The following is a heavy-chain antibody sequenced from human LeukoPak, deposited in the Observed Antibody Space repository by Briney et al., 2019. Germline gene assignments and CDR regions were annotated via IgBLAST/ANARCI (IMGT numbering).Heavy chain of an antibody. CDR1: GYTCTSYG. J-gene: IGHJ4*02. D-gene: IGHD6-13*01. Sequence: ASVKVSCKASGYTCTSYGISWVRQAPGQGLEWMGWISAYNGNTNYAQKLQGRVTMTTDTSTSTAYMELRSLRSDDAAVYSCASLATAAAGRGYFDYWGQGTLVTVSS. V-gene: IGHV1-18*01. CDR2: ISAYNGNT. CDR3: ASLATAAAGRGYFDY.